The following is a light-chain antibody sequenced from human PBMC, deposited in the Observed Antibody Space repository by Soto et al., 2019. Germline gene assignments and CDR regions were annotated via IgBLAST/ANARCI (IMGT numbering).Light chain of an antibody. V-gene: IGKV2-28*01. CDR1: QSLLHSNGYNY. CDR3: MQCLQAPNT. Sequence: DIVMTQSPLSLPVTPGESASISCRSSQSLLHSNGYNYLDWYLQKPGQSPQLLIYLGSNRASGVPDRFSGSGSGTYFTLKISRVEAEDVGVYYCMQCLQAPNTFGGGTKVEIK. J-gene: IGKJ4*01. CDR2: LGS.